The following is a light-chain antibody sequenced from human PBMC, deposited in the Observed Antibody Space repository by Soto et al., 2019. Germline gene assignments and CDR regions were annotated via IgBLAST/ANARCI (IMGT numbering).Light chain of an antibody. CDR2: AAS. CDR1: QSITRY. CDR3: QQSYNIPLT. Sequence: DIQMTQSPSSLSASVGDRVTITCRASQSITRYLNWYQQRPGKAPELLIYAASSLESGVPSRFSGSGSGTDFTLTISSLHPGDFGTYFCQQSYNIPLTFGGGTRVEI. V-gene: IGKV1-39*01. J-gene: IGKJ4*01.